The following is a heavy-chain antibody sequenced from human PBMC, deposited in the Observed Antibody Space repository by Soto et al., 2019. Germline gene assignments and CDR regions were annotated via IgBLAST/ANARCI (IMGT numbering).Heavy chain of an antibody. J-gene: IGHJ4*02. V-gene: IGHV5-51*01. Sequence: GVSKRDSSKGAEDSCAGYGGGWVSKKTGKGLEWMGIIYPGDSDTRYRPSFQGQVTISADKSISTAYLQWSSLKASDTAMYYCARQGGYSYGYTCDYWGQGTLVTVSS. CDR2: IYPGDSDT. CDR3: ARQGGYSYGYTCDY. CDR1: EDSCAGYG. D-gene: IGHD5-18*01.